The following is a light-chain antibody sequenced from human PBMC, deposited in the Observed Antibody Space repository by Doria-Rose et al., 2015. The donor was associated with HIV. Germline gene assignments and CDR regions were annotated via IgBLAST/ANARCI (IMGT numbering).Light chain of an antibody. CDR2: DGS. Sequence: EIVMTQSPGTLSLSPGERATLSCRAGQSFSSAYLAWYQQNPGQAPSLLIYDGSTRATGIPDRFSASGSGTDFTLTINRLEPEDFALYYCHQYGTSWTFGQGTKVEI. CDR1: QSFSSAY. V-gene: IGKV3-20*01. J-gene: IGKJ1*01. CDR3: HQYGTSWT.